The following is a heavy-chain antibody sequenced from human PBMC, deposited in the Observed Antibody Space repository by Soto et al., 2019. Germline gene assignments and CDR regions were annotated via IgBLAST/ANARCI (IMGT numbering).Heavy chain of an antibody. J-gene: IGHJ4*02. V-gene: IGHV4-31*03. D-gene: IGHD1-1*01. CDR1: GGSISTVGHY. CDR2: IYHTGST. CDR3: ARATGTLRSRNCDY. Sequence: GPGPGKTSETLSLTCSVSGGSISTVGHYWTWIRQPPGKGLEWIGSIYHTGSTYYSKSLRSRLTMSVDTSKSQFSLRLSSVTAADTAVYYCARATGTLRSRNCDYWGQGSLVTVSS.